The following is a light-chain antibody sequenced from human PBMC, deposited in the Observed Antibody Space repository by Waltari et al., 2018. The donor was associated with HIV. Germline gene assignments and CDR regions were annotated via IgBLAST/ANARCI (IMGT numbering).Light chain of an antibody. CDR2: SAS. J-gene: IGKJ4*01. Sequence: DIQMTQSPSSLSASVGDRVTVTCRTSQDIGRDLAWYQQRGSEAPKRLIYSASSLQNGVPSRCSGVGSGTEFTLTINGLKPEDSATYFCLQHHRYPLTFGGGT. V-gene: IGKV1-17*01. CDR3: LQHHRYPLT. CDR1: QDIGRD.